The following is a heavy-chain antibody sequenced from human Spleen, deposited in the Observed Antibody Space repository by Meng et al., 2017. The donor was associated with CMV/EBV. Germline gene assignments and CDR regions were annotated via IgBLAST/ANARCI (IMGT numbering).Heavy chain of an antibody. CDR2: ISAYNGNT. CDR1: GYTFTSYG. Sequence: ASVKVSCKASGYTFTSYGISWVRQAPGQGLEWMGWISAYNGNTNYAQKLQGRVTMTPDTSTSTAYMELRSLRSDDSAVYHCARDSDRNTMVRGVALMGYWGQGTLVTVSS. V-gene: IGHV1-18*01. CDR3: ARDSDRNTMVRGVALMGY. D-gene: IGHD3-10*01. J-gene: IGHJ4*02.